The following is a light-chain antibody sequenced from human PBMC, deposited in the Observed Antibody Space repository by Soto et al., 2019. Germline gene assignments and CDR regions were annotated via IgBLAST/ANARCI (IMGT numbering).Light chain of an antibody. CDR3: IPYTTSSPPVV. V-gene: IGLV2-14*01. Sequence: QSALTQPASVSGSPGQSITISCTGTSSDVGGYNYVSWYQQHPGKAPKLMIYDVSNRPSGVSNRFSGSKSGNTASLTISGPRPEEGADYSCIPYTTSSPPVVFGGGPQLPVL. CDR2: DVS. CDR1: SSDVGGYNY. J-gene: IGLJ7*01.